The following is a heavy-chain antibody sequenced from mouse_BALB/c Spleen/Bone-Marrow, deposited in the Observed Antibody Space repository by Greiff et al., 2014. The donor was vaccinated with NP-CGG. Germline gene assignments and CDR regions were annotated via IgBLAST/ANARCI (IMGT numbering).Heavy chain of an antibody. Sequence: QVQLKESGPELVKPGASVRISCKASGYTFTSYYIHWVKQRPGQGLEWIGWIYPGNVNTKYNEKFKGKVTLTADKSSSTAYMQLSSLTSEDSAVYFCARDYYGSSSFAYWGQGTLVTVSA. CDR3: ARDYYGSSSFAY. D-gene: IGHD1-1*01. J-gene: IGHJ3*01. V-gene: IGHV1S56*01. CDR1: GYTFTSYY. CDR2: IYPGNVNT.